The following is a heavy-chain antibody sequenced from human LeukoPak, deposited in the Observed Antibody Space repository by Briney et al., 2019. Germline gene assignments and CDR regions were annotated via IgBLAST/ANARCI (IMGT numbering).Heavy chain of an antibody. V-gene: IGHV4-59*01. CDR1: GGSISSYY. Sequence: PSETLSLTCTVSGGSISSYYWSWIRQPPGKGLEWIGYIYYSGSTNYNPSLKSRVTISVDTSKNQFSLKLSSVTAADTAVYYCASRSYGDHDYWGQGTLVTVSS. D-gene: IGHD4-17*01. CDR2: IYYSGST. J-gene: IGHJ4*02. CDR3: ASRSYGDHDY.